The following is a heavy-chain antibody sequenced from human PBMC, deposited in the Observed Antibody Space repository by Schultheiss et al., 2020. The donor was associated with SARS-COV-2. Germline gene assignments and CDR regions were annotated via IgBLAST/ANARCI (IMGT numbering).Heavy chain of an antibody. V-gene: IGHV3-30*02. CDR1: GFTFDDYA. Sequence: GGSLRLSCAASGFTFDDYAMHWVRQAPGKGLEWVANIKQDGSEKYYADSVKGRFTISRDNSKNTLYLQMNSLRAEDTAVYYCAKDRPTPRYFDYWGQGTLVAVSS. CDR2: IKQDGSEK. D-gene: IGHD2-15*01. J-gene: IGHJ4*02. CDR3: AKDRPTPRYFDY.